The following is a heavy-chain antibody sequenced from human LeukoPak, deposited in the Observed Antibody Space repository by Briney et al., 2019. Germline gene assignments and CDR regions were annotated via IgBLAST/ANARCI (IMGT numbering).Heavy chain of an antibody. Sequence: MSSETLSLTRTVSGGSISSYSWSWIRQPPGKGLEWIGYIYYSGSTNYNPSLKSRVTISVDMSKNQFSLKLSSVTAADTAVYYCATHPPKVCTGGSCTDYWGQGTLVTVSS. CDR3: ATHPPKVCTGGSCTDY. CDR1: GGSISSYS. V-gene: IGHV4-59*01. D-gene: IGHD2-15*01. CDR2: IYYSGST. J-gene: IGHJ4*02.